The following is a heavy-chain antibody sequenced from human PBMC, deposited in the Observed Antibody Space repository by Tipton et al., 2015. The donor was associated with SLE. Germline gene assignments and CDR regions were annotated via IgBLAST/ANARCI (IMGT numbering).Heavy chain of an antibody. V-gene: IGHV4-39*07. D-gene: IGHD6-6*01. J-gene: IGHJ4*02. CDR3: ARGGTIAAPFY. Sequence: LSLKSRLTISLDTSKNQFSLKLSSVTAADTAVYYCARGGTIAAPFYWGQGTLVTVSS.